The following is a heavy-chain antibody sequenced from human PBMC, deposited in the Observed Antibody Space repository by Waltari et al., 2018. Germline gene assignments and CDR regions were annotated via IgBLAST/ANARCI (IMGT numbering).Heavy chain of an antibody. Sequence: QVQLVQSGAEVKKPGASVRVSCKVSGYALTELSIHWVRQAPGNGLEWMGGFDPEDGWTVYAEKVQGRVTMTEDTSAETAYLELTSLRSEDTAMYYCTAAGTIKTLRGLILTLKHWFDVWGQGTLVTVSS. D-gene: IGHD3-10*01. CDR1: GYALTELS. V-gene: IGHV1-24*01. CDR2: FDPEDGWT. J-gene: IGHJ5*02. CDR3: TAAGTIKTLRGLILTLKHWFDV.